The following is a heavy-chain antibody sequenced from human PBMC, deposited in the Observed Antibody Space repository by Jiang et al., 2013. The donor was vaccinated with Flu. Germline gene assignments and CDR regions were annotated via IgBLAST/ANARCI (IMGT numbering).Heavy chain of an antibody. Sequence: EVQLLESGAEVKKPGESLKISCKGSGYSFTSYWIGWVRQMPGKGLEWMGIIYPGDSDTRYSPSFQGQVTISADKSISTAYLQWSSLKASDTAMYYXARLLHDFWSGYQSYYFDYWGQGTLVTV. CDR1: GYSFTSYW. CDR2: IYPGDSDT. D-gene: IGHD3-3*01. CDR3: ARLLHDFWSGYQSYYFDY. V-gene: IGHV5-51*01. J-gene: IGHJ4*02.